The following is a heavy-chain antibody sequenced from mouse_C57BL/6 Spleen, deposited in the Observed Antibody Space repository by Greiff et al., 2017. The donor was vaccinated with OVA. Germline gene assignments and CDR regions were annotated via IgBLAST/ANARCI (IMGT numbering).Heavy chain of an antibody. CDR2: IYPGDGDT. CDR3: ARDSYLYYFDY. J-gene: IGHJ2*01. CDR1: GYAFSSSW. V-gene: IGHV1-82*01. Sequence: VKLQQSGPELVKPGASVKISCKASGYAFSSSWMNWVKQRPGKGLEWIGRIYPGDGDTNYNGKFKGKATLTADKSSSTAYMQLSSLTSEDSAVYFCARDSYLYYFDYWGQGTTLTVSS. D-gene: IGHD1-1*01.